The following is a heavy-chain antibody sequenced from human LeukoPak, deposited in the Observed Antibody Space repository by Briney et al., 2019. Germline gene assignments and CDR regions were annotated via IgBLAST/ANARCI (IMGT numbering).Heavy chain of an antibody. CDR3: AKACYGLYGCS. J-gene: IGHJ5*02. V-gene: IGHV3-30*18. CDR2: ISYDGSNK. D-gene: IGHD2-15*01. Sequence: GGSLSLYCAASGFTFSSYGMHWVRQAPGKGLEGVAVISYDGSNKYYADSVKGRFTISRDNSKNTLYLQMNSLRAEDTAVYYCAKACYGLYGCSWGQGTLVTVSS. CDR1: GFTFSSYG.